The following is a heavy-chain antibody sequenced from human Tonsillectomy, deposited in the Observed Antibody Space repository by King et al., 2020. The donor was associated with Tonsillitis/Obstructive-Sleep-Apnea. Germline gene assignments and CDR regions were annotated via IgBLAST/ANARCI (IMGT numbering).Heavy chain of an antibody. V-gene: IGHV4-59*07. D-gene: IGHD5-18*01. CDR2: VYYTGTT. Sequence: QLQESGPGLVKPSDTLSLTCTVSGGSIRSSYWSWLRQPPGKGLEWIAYVYYTGTTNYNPSLKSRATISIDTSKNQFSLELSSATAADTAVYYCARVASALALRVDNLFAPWGEGSLVTVSS. CDR3: ARVASALALRVDNLFAP. CDR1: GGSIRSSY. J-gene: IGHJ5*02.